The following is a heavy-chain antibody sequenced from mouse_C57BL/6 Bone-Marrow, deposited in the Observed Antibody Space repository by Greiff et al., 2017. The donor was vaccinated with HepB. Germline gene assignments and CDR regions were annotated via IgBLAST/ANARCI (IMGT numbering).Heavy chain of an antibody. CDR3: ARDLLLWYFDV. CDR1: GFTFSDYY. J-gene: IGHJ1*03. V-gene: IGHV5-16*01. CDR2: INYDGSST. Sequence: EVNLVESEGGLVQPGSSMKLSCTASGFTFSDYYMAWVRQVPEKGLEWVANINYDGSSTYYLDSLKSRFIISRDNAKNILYLQMSSLKSEDTATYYCARDLLLWYFDVWGTGTTVTVSS.